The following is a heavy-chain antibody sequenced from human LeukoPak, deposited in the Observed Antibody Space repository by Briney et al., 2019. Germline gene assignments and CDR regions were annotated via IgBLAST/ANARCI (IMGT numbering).Heavy chain of an antibody. Sequence: ASVKVSCKASGYTFSSYGISWVRQAPGQGLEWMAWISAYNGKTNFARKFRGRVTMTTDTSTSTAYMELRSLRSDDTAIYYCARDRNPYYDGSGYGYCWGQETLVTVSS. D-gene: IGHD3-22*01. V-gene: IGHV1-18*01. CDR1: GYTFSSYG. J-gene: IGHJ4*02. CDR2: ISAYNGKT. CDR3: ARDRNPYYDGSGYGYC.